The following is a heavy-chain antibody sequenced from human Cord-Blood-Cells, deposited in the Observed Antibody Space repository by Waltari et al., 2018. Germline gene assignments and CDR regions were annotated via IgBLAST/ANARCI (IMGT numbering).Heavy chain of an antibody. J-gene: IGHJ4*02. D-gene: IGHD2-2*01. Sequence: QVQLVQSGAEVKKPGSSVKVSCKASGGTFSSYAISRVRQAPRQGLERMGGIIPSFGTANYAQKCQGRVTITADESTSTAYMELSSLRSEDTAVYYCARVLWDCSSTSCSLDYWGQGTLVTVSS. CDR1: GGTFSSYA. CDR3: ARVLWDCSSTSCSLDY. V-gene: IGHV1-69*01. CDR2: IIPSFGTA.